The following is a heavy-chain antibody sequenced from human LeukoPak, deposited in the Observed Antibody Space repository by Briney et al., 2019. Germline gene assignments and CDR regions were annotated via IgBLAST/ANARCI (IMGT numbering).Heavy chain of an antibody. CDR3: AKHEYGDLKDFDY. CDR2: INHSEST. D-gene: IGHD4-17*01. J-gene: IGHJ4*02. Sequence: SETLSLTCAVYGGSFSGYYWSWIRQPPAQGLEWIGEINHSESTNYNPSLKSRATISVDTSKNQFSLKMPSVTAADTAVYYCAKHEYGDLKDFDYWGRGTLVTVSS. CDR1: GGSFSGYY. V-gene: IGHV4-34*01.